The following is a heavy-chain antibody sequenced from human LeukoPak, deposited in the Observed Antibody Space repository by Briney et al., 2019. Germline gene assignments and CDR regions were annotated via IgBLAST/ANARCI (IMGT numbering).Heavy chain of an antibody. J-gene: IGHJ4*02. D-gene: IGHD3-22*01. CDR3: ARDRTYYYDSSGSGGDGY. CDR2: LISSGSTI. V-gene: IGHV3-11*01. Sequence: PGGSLRLSCSASGFTFNDYYMSWMPQAPGKGLEGVSYLISSGSTIYYAASVKGRFTISRDNAKNSLYLQMNSLRAEDTAVYYCARDRTYYYDSSGSGGDGYWGQGTLVTVSS. CDR1: GFTFNDYY.